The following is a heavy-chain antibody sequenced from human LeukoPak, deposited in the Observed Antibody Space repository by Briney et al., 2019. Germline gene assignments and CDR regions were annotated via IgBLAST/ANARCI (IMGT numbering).Heavy chain of an antibody. CDR1: GFTFSTNV. CDR2: MTGGGTGT. D-gene: IGHD5-18*01. V-gene: IGHV3-23*03. Sequence: PGGSLRLSCAASGFTFSTNVMTWVRQPPGKGLEWLAVMTGGGTGTHTADSVKGRFTISRDTKNTLYLEMNSQRVEDTAVYFCVKSRDPLQLWLPTYDVWGRGTMVTVSS. J-gene: IGHJ3*01. CDR3: VKSRDPLQLWLPTYDV.